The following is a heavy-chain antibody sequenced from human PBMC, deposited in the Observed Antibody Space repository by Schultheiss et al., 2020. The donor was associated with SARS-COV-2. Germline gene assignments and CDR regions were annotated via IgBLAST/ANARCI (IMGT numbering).Heavy chain of an antibody. Sequence: GESLKISCKSSGYTLTNYGLSWVRQAPGQGLEWMGWINAGNGNTKYSQKFQGRVTITRDTSASTAYMELSSLRSEDTAVYYCAREGAAAGTRYYYYGMDVWGQGTTVTVSS. CDR2: INAGNGNT. V-gene: IGHV1-3*01. CDR3: AREGAAAGTRYYYYGMDV. D-gene: IGHD6-13*01. J-gene: IGHJ6*02. CDR1: GYTLTNYG.